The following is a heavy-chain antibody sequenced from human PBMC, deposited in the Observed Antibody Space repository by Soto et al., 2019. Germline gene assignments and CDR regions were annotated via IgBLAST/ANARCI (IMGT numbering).Heavy chain of an antibody. J-gene: IGHJ4*02. CDR3: ARVGAAAGPYYFDY. V-gene: IGHV1-3*01. Sequence: VASVKVSCKXSGYTFTSYAMHWVRQAPGQRLEWMGWINAGNGNTKYSQKFQGRVTITRDTSASTAYMELSSLRSEDTAVYYCARVGAAAGPYYFDYWGQGTLVTV. CDR1: GYTFTSYA. CDR2: INAGNGNT. D-gene: IGHD6-13*01.